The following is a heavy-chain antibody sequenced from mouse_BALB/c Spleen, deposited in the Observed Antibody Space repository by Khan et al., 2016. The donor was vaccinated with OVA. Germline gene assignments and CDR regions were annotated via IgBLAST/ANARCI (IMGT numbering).Heavy chain of an antibody. D-gene: IGHD2-5*01. V-gene: IGHV1S81*02. CDR2: INPSNGRT. CDR3: AKVITRDY. Sequence: LQQSGAELVKPGASVKLSCKASGYTFTSYWMHWVKQRPGQGLEWIGEINPSNGRTNYNEKFKSKATLTVDKSSSTAYMQLSSPTSEDSAVYYCAKVITRDYWGQGTTLTVSS. CDR1: GYTFTSYW. J-gene: IGHJ2*01.